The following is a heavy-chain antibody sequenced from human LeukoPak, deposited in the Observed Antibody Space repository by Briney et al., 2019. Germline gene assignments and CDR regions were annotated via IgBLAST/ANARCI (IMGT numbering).Heavy chain of an antibody. Sequence: SETLSLTCAVSGGSTSSSYWNWIRQPPGRGLEWIGYIYYSGGTNYSPSLKSRVTISVDTSKSQFSLRLSSVTAADTAVYYCARSGGVLTGYFIDYWGQGTLVTVSS. J-gene: IGHJ4*02. CDR2: IYYSGGT. V-gene: IGHV4-59*01. CDR3: ARSGGVLTGYFIDY. CDR1: GGSTSSSY. D-gene: IGHD3-9*01.